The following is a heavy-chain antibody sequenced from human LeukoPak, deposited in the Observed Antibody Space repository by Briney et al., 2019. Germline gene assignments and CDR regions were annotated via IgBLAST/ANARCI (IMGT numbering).Heavy chain of an antibody. CDR3: AKANWVSNADAVW. D-gene: IGHD1-1*01. Sequence: GGSLRLPFAAPGFSFSNFAMSWVRQASARGPEWFSSTRGGGRTFYAEYVKSRFTHYRDDSRNAVYLQMNNLRVEDTATYYCAKANWVSNADAVWWGQGTQVTVSS. CDR2: TRGGGRT. V-gene: IGHV3-23*01. J-gene: IGHJ4*02. CDR1: GFSFSNFA.